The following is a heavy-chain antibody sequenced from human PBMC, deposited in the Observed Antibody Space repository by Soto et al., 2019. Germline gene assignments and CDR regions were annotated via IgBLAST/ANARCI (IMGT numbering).Heavy chain of an antibody. D-gene: IGHD1-26*01. CDR1: TSYG. CDR3: ARDQGGSYYY. CDR2: ISAYNGNT. V-gene: IGHV1-18*01. J-gene: IGHJ4*02. Sequence: TSYGISWVRQAPGQGLEWMGWISAYNGNTTYAQKLQGRVTMTTDTSTSTAYMELRSLRSDDTAVYYWARDQGGSYYYWGQGTLVTVSS.